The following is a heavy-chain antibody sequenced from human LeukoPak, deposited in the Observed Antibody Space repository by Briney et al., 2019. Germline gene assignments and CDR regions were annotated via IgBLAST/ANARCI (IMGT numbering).Heavy chain of an antibody. J-gene: IGHJ5*02. V-gene: IGHV3-23*01. CDR2: ISGSGGST. D-gene: IGHD2-15*01. Sequence: GGSLRLSCAASGFTFSSYAMSWVRQAPGKGLEWVSAISGSGGSTYYADSVEGRFTISRDNSKNTLYLQMNSLRAEDTAVYYCAKEAFVVVVAASESDWFDPWGQGTLVTVSS. CDR3: AKEAFVVVVAASESDWFDP. CDR1: GFTFSSYA.